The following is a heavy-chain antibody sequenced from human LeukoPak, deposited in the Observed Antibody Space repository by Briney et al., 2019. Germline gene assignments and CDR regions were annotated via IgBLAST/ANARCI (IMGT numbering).Heavy chain of an antibody. D-gene: IGHD4-17*01. CDR2: IYCSGST. J-gene: IGHJ4*02. Sequence: SETLSLTCTVSGGSISSSSYYWGWIRQPPGKGLEWIGSIYCSGSTYYNPSLKSRVTISVDTSKNQFSLKLSSVTAADTAVYYCARGRGMTTIDYWGQGTLVTVSS. CDR3: ARGRGMTTIDY. CDR1: GGSISSSSYY. V-gene: IGHV4-39*01.